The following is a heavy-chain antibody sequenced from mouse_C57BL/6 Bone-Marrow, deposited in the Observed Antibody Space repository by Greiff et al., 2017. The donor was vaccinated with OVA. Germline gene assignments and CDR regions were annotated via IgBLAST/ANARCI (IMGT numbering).Heavy chain of an antibody. CDR3: ARRYSNYRAWFAY. J-gene: IGHJ3*01. CDR2: IYPSDSET. Sequence: VQLQQPGAELVRPGSSVKLSCKASGYTFTSYWMDWVKQRPGQGLEWIGNIYPSDSETHYNQKFKDKATLTVDKSSSTAYMQLSSLTSEDSAVYSCARRYSNYRAWFAYWGQGTLVTVSA. D-gene: IGHD2-5*01. CDR1: GYTFTSYW. V-gene: IGHV1-61*01.